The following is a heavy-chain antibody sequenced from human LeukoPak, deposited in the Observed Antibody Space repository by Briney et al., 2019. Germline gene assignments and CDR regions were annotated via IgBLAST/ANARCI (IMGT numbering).Heavy chain of an antibody. Sequence: ASVKVSCKASGYTFTSYDINWVRQAPGQGLEWMGWMNPNSGNTGYAQKFQGRVTMTRNTSISTAYMELSSLRSEDTAVYYCAIRRSHDFWSGLDDYWGQGTLVTVST. CDR1: GYTFTSYD. D-gene: IGHD3-3*01. V-gene: IGHV1-8*01. J-gene: IGHJ4*02. CDR2: MNPNSGNT. CDR3: AIRRSHDFWSGLDDY.